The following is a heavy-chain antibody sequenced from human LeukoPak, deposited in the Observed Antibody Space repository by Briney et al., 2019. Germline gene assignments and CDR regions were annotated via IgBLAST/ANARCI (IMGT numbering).Heavy chain of an antibody. J-gene: IGHJ4*02. CDR3: ARDLKGYYYDSSGYYRSFDY. V-gene: IGHV1-69*05. CDR1: GGTFSSYA. D-gene: IGHD3-22*01. CDR2: IIPIFGTA. Sequence: SVKVSCKASGGTFSSYAISWVRQAPGQGLEWMGGIIPIFGTANYAQKLQGRVTMTTDTSTSTAYMELRSLRSDDTAVYYCARDLKGYYYDSSGYYRSFDYWGQGTLVTVSS.